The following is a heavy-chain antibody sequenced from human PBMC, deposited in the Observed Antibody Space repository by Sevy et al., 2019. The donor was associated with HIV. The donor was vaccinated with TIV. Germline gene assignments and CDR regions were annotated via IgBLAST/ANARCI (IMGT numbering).Heavy chain of an antibody. V-gene: IGHV3-23*01. Sequence: GGSLRLSCAASGFTFSSYAMSWVRQAPGKGLEWVSAISGSGGSTYYADSVKGRFTISRDNSKNTLYLQMNSLRAEDTAVYYCAKETYYYDSRGYYLFDYWGQGTLVTVSS. CDR1: GFTFSSYA. CDR2: ISGSGGST. J-gene: IGHJ4*02. CDR3: AKETYYYDSRGYYLFDY. D-gene: IGHD3-22*01.